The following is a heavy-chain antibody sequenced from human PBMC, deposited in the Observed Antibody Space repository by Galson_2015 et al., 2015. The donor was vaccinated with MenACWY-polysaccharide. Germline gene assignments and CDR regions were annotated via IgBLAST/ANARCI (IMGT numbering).Heavy chain of an antibody. CDR3: ARERWVRGVFFDQ. CDR1: GFTFGNFW. Sequence: SLRLSCAASGFTFGNFWMSWVRQAPGKGLEWVASIKQDGSEKYLVDSVKGRFTIPRDNAENSLLLQMNSLRAEDTAVYYCARERWVRGVFFDQWGQGTLVTVSS. J-gene: IGHJ4*02. D-gene: IGHD3-10*01. CDR2: IKQDGSEK. V-gene: IGHV3-7*01.